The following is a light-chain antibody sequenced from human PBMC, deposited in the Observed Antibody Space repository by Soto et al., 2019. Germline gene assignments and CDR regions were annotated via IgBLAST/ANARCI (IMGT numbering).Light chain of an antibody. J-gene: IGLJ1*01. CDR2: DVS. CDR3: SSYTSSSSNV. V-gene: IGLV2-14*01. CDR1: SREVGGYSY. Sequence: QSLLTQPASVSGSPGHSITISCTGTSREVGGYSYVSWYQQCPGKAPKLMIFDVSYRPSGVFNRFSGSKSGNTASLTISGLQAEDEADYYCSSYTSSSSNVFGTGTKVTVL.